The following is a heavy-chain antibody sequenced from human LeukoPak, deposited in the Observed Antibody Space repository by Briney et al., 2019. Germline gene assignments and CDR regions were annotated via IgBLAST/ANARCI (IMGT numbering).Heavy chain of an antibody. J-gene: IGHJ6*03. CDR3: ARGHCSSTSCYIRGMYYYYYYMDV. V-gene: IGHV3-11*01. CDR2: ISSSGSTI. Sequence: TGGSLRLSCAASGFTFSDYYMSWIRQAPGKGLEWVSYISSSGSTIYYADSVKGRFTISRDNAKNSLYLQMNSLRAEDTAVYYCARGHCSSTSCYIRGMYYYYYYMDVWGKGTTVTVSS. CDR1: GFTFSDYY. D-gene: IGHD2-2*02.